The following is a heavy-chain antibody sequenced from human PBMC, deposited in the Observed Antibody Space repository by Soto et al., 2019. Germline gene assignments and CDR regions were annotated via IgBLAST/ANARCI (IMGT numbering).Heavy chain of an antibody. D-gene: IGHD4-17*01. V-gene: IGHV3-23*01. CDR3: ARPYGGKIGDAPDL. Sequence: EMQLLESGGGLVQPGGSLRLSCAVSGFSFSTYGVTWVRQAPGKGLEWVCGVSGGSGVTHYADSVKGRFTITGDDSKNTVYLQMHSLRVEDTAVYYCARPYGGKIGDAPDLWGPGTRVTVSS. CDR2: VSGGSGVT. CDR1: GFSFSTYG. J-gene: IGHJ3*01.